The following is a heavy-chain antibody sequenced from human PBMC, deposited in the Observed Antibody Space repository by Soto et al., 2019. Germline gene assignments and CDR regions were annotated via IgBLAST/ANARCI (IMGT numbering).Heavy chain of an antibody. CDR3: ARDKDRQQLGGNYYYILDV. D-gene: IGHD3-3*02. CDR2: IMPVFPTP. Sequence: QVQLVQSGAEVKKPGSSVRVSCKTSGGTFRTSAISWVRQAPGQGLEWMGGIMPVFPTPDYAQKFQGRVTITADESTSTVYMELSSLRSEDTAVYYCARDKDRQQLGGNYYYILDVWGQGTTVTASS. J-gene: IGHJ6*02. V-gene: IGHV1-69*12. CDR1: GGTFRTSA.